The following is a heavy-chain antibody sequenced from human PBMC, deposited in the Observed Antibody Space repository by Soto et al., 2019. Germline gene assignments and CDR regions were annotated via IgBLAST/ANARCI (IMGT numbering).Heavy chain of an antibody. J-gene: IGHJ6*02. CDR3: ARDLGVMAYYYYGMDV. D-gene: IGHD2-21*01. CDR1: GGSISSYY. Sequence: ETLSLTCTVSGGSISSYYWSWIRQSPGKGLEWIGYIYYNGNTNYNPSLKSRLTISVDTSKNQFSLKLSSVTAADTAVYYCARDLGVMAYYYYGMDVWGQGTTVTVSS. V-gene: IGHV4-59*01. CDR2: IYYNGNT.